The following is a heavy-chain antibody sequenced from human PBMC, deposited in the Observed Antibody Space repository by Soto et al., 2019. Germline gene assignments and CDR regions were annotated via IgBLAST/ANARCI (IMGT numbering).Heavy chain of an antibody. D-gene: IGHD3-3*01. CDR3: ARHVLRFLEWSGPSADYYYYYMDV. V-gene: IGHV1-69*02. CDR2: IIPILGIA. Sequence: SVKVSCKASGGTFSSYTISWVRQAPGQGLEWMGRIIPILGIANYAQKFQGRVTITADKSTSTAYMELSSLRSEDTAVYYCARHVLRFLEWSGPSADYYYYYMDVWGKGNTVTVSS. J-gene: IGHJ6*03. CDR1: GGTFSSYT.